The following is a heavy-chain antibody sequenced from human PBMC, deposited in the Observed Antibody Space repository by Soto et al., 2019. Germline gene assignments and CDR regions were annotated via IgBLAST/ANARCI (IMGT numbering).Heavy chain of an antibody. CDR2: VNGGNGDT. CDR1: GYSFTSYA. CDR3: APSVPVATGTLNWFEP. V-gene: IGHV1-3*01. D-gene: IGHD1-1*01. Sequence: ASVKVSCKASGYSFTSYAMHWVRQAPGQRLEWMGWVNGGNGDTKYSQKFQGRVTITIDTSATTVYMELNNLKSEDTAVYYCAPSVPVATGTLNWFEPWGQGTLVTVSX. J-gene: IGHJ5*02.